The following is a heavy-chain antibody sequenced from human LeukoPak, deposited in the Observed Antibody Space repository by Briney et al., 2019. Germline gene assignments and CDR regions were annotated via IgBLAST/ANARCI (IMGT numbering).Heavy chain of an antibody. CDR2: LYTGETT. CDR3: AKDYCSSTSCGFFDY. CDR1: GLTVTKNY. Sequence: GGSLRLSCVVSGLTVTKNYISWVRQAPGKGLEWVSLLYTGETTFYADSVKGRFTISRDNSKNTLYLQMNSLRAEDTAVYYFAKDYCSSTSCGFFDYWGQGTLVTVSS. J-gene: IGHJ4*02. D-gene: IGHD2-2*01. V-gene: IGHV3-66*02.